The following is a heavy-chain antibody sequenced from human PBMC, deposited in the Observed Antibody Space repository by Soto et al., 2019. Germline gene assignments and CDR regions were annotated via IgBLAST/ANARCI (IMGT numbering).Heavy chain of an antibody. CDR2: VYYSGST. D-gene: IGHD4-17*01. V-gene: IGHV4-31*03. J-gene: IGHJ6*02. CDR1: GGSVNNATYF. CDR3: ARDADYGGSRGGMDV. Sequence: QVRLEESGPGLVKPSETLSLICSVPGGSVNNATYFWNWIRHHPENGLEWIGSVYYSGSTRYNPSFKTRATLSIDTSKNQFSLRLNSVTVADTAVYFCARDADYGGSRGGMDVWGRGTTVTVSS.